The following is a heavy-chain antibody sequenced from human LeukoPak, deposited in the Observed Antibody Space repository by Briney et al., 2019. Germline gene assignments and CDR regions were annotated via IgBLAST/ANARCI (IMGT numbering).Heavy chain of an antibody. V-gene: IGHV4-31*03. Sequence: SQTLSLTCTVSGGSISSGGCYWSWIRQHPGKGLEWIGYIYYNGSTYYNPSLKSRVTISVDTSKNQFSLKLSSVTAADTAVYYCARAALSLVWFDPWGQGTLVTVSS. D-gene: IGHD2/OR15-2a*01. CDR1: GGSISSGGCY. CDR3: ARAALSLVWFDP. CDR2: IYYNGST. J-gene: IGHJ5*02.